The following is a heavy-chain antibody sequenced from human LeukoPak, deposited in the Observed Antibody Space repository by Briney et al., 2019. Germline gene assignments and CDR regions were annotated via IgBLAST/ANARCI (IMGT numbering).Heavy chain of an antibody. CDR2: IYYSGST. CDR1: NDSISNYY. D-gene: IGHD5-18*01. CDR3: ARGGYSYGIGFDN. J-gene: IGHJ4*02. V-gene: IGHV4-59*01. Sequence: SETLSLTCTVSNDSISNYYWSWIRQPPGKGLEWIGYIYYSGSTNYYPSLKSRVTMSIDTSKSQFSLKLRSVTAADTAVYYCARGGYSYGIGFDNWGQGALVTVSS.